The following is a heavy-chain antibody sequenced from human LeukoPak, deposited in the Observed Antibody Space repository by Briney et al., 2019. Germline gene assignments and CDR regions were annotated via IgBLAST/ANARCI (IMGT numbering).Heavy chain of an antibody. CDR1: GFTFSNAW. Sequence: NPGGSLRLSCAASGFTFSNAWMSWVRQAPGKGLEWIGTFYYSGSTDYNPSLKSRVTISVDTSKNQLSLKLTSVTAADTAIYYCARDHYNESWFKYWGQGTLVTVSS. CDR3: ARDHYNESWFKY. V-gene: IGHV4-59*12. D-gene: IGHD1-26*01. CDR2: FYYSGST. J-gene: IGHJ4*02.